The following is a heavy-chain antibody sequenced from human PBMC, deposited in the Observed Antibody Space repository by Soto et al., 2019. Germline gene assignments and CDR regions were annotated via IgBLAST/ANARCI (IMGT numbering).Heavy chain of an antibody. J-gene: IGHJ5*02. CDR2: ISSSSSTI. V-gene: IGHV3-48*01. CDR1: GFTFSSYS. CDR3: ARGGNQYSSSWYWFNP. Sequence: GGSLRLCCAASGFTFSSYSMNWVRQAPGKGLEWVSYISSSSSTIYYADSVKGRFTISRDNAKNSLYLQMNSLRAEDTVVFYCARGGNQYSSSWYWFNPWGRETLVTVSS. D-gene: IGHD6-13*01.